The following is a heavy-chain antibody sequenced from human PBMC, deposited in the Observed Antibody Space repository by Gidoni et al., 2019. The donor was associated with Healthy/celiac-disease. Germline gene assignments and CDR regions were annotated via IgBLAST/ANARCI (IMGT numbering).Heavy chain of an antibody. V-gene: IGHV3-9*01. J-gene: IGHJ4*02. D-gene: IGHD1-1*01. CDR1: GFTFDDYA. Sequence: EVQLVASGGGLVQPGRSLRLSCAASGFTFDDYAMHWVRQAPGKGLEWVSGISWNSGSIGYADSVKGRFTISRDNAKNSLYLQMNSLRAEDTALYYCAKGGTTARKGRTLFVYGGYFDYWGQGTLVTVSS. CDR2: ISWNSGSI. CDR3: AKGGTTARKGRTLFVYGGYFDY.